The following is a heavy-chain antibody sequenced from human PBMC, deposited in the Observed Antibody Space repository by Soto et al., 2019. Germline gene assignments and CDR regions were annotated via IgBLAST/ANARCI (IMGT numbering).Heavy chain of an antibody. Sequence: SVKVSCKASGGIFSSNAISWVRQAPGQGLEWMGGILSIFDTTHYAQMFQGRVTITADESTSTAYMGLSSLKSVDTALYYCATGGRGYSSAPRFYFEYWGQGTLVTVSS. V-gene: IGHV1-69*13. CDR1: GGIFSSNA. J-gene: IGHJ4*02. CDR3: ATGGRGYSSAPRFYFEY. CDR2: ILSIFDTT. D-gene: IGHD5-18*01.